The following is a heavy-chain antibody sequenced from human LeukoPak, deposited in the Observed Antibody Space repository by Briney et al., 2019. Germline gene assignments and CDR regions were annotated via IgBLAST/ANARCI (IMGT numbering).Heavy chain of an antibody. D-gene: IGHD6-13*01. V-gene: IGHV3-23*01. CDR2: ISGSGGTT. Sequence: GGSLRLPCAASGFTFSSYAMSWVRQAPGKGLEWVSTISGSGGTTYDADSVKGRFTISRDNSKNTLYLQMNSLRDTAVYYCAKQSYRNSWNNFDYWGQGTLVTVSS. CDR3: AKQSYRNSWNNFDY. CDR1: GFTFSSYA. J-gene: IGHJ4*02.